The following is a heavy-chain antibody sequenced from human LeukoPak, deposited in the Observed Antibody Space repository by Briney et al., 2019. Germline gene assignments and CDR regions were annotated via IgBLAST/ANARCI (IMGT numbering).Heavy chain of an antibody. Sequence: PSETLSLTCAVSGGSINSGGYSWSWIRQPSGKGLEWIGYIYYSGATYYNPSLKSRLTISIDTSKNQFSLKLSSVTAADTAVYYCARAPSFDIWGQGTMVTVSS. V-gene: IGHV4-30-4*07. CDR3: ARAPSFDI. CDR2: IYYSGAT. J-gene: IGHJ3*02. CDR1: GGSINSGGYS.